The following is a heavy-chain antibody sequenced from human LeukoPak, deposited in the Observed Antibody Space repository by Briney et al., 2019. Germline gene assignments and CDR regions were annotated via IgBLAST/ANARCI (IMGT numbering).Heavy chain of an antibody. CDR3: ARDLVGWYDY. V-gene: IGHV4-59*01. D-gene: IGHD6-19*01. Sequence: SETLSLTCTVSGGSISSYYWSWIRQPPGKGLEWIGYIYYSGSTNYNPSLKSRVTISVDTSKNQFSLKLSSVTAADTAVYYCARDLVGWYDYWGQGTLVTVSS. J-gene: IGHJ4*02. CDR1: GGSISSYY. CDR2: IYYSGST.